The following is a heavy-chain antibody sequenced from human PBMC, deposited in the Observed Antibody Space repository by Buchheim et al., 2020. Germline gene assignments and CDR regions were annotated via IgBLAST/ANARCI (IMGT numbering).Heavy chain of an antibody. V-gene: IGHV3-21*01. J-gene: IGHJ4*02. CDR3: ASGGYYDFWSGYYGDYFDY. Sequence: EVQLVESGGGLVKPGGSLRLSCAASGFTFSSYSMNWVRQAPGKGLEWVSAISSSSAYIYYADSVKGRFTISRDNVKNSLYLQMNSLRVEDTAVYYCASGGYYDFWSGYYGDYFDYWGQGTL. CDR1: GFTFSSYS. CDR2: ISSSSAYI. D-gene: IGHD3-3*01.